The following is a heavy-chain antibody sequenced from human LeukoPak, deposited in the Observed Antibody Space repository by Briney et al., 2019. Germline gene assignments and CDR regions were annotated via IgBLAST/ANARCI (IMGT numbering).Heavy chain of an antibody. D-gene: IGHD6-19*01. CDR3: ARGTSSSGPFDY. J-gene: IGHJ4*02. CDR2: IHHSGNT. V-gene: IGHV4-38-2*02. CDR1: DYSITSGYY. Sequence: SETLSLTCTVSDYSITSGYYWGWIRQPPGQGLEWIGTIHHSGNTYYNPSLKSRVTISVDTSKNQFSLNLRSVTAADTAVYYCARGTSSSGPFDYWGPGTLVTVSS.